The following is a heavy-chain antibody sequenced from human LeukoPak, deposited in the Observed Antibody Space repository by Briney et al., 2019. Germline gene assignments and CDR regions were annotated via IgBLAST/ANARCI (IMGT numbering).Heavy chain of an antibody. CDR2: INPNSGGT. CDR1: GYTFSDYY. Sequence: ASVKVSCKASGYTFSDYYMHWVRQAPGQGLEWMGWINPNSGGTNYAQKFQGRVTMTRDTSISTAYMELSRLRSDDTAVYYCASGAPSYYYYGMDVWGQGTTVTVSS. J-gene: IGHJ6*02. CDR3: ASGAPSYYYYGMDV. V-gene: IGHV1-2*02.